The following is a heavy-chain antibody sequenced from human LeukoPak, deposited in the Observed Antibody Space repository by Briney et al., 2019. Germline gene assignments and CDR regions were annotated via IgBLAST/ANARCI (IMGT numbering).Heavy chain of an antibody. CDR2: IYYSGST. V-gene: IGHV4-61*01. CDR1: GYSISSGYY. J-gene: IGHJ3*02. Sequence: SETLSLTCSVSGYSISSGYYWGWIRQPPGKGLEWIGYIYYSGSTNYNPSLKSRVTISVDTSKNQFSLKLSSVTAADTAVYYCARRRRIVALGLDAFDIWGQGTMVTVSS. CDR3: ARRRRIVALGLDAFDI. D-gene: IGHD3-22*01.